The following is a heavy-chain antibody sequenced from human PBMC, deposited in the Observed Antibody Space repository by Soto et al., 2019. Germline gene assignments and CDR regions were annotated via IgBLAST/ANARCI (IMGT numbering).Heavy chain of an antibody. D-gene: IGHD3-22*01. CDR1: GGSIISDDYY. J-gene: IGHJ4*02. Sequence: SETLSLTCIVSGGSIISDDYYCIWIRQPPGKSLEWIGYIYHSGSTYYNPSLKSRVSISVDTSRNQFSLKLSSVTAADTAVYYCARGRAYYDSSGYYYVDHWGQGALVTVS. V-gene: IGHV4-30-4*01. CDR3: ARGRAYYDSSGYYYVDH. CDR2: IYHSGST.